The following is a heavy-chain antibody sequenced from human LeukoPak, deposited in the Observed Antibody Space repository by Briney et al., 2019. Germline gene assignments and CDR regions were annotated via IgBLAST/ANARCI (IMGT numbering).Heavy chain of an antibody. Sequence: GGSLRLSCAASGFTFNNAWMSWVRQAPGKGLEWVGRIKSKTDDGAADYAAPVKGRFTISRDDSKNTLYLQMNSLKIEDTAVYYCTTDEDWNYARKDVWGQGATVIVSS. J-gene: IGHJ6*02. D-gene: IGHD1-7*01. CDR1: GFTFNNAW. CDR3: TTDEDWNYARKDV. V-gene: IGHV3-15*01. CDR2: IKSKTDDGAA.